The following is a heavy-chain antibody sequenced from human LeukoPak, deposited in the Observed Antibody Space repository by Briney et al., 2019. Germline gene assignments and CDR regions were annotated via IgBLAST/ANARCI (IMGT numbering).Heavy chain of an antibody. CDR3: ARQRYDFWSGSNFDY. Sequence: SETLSLTCTVSGGSISSSSYYWSWIRQPPGKGLEWIGSIYYSGNTYYNPSLKSRVTISVDTSKNQFSLKLSSVTAADTAVYYCARQRYDFWSGSNFDYWGQGTLVTVSS. CDR1: GGSISSSSYY. V-gene: IGHV4-39*01. CDR2: IYYSGNT. J-gene: IGHJ4*02. D-gene: IGHD3-3*01.